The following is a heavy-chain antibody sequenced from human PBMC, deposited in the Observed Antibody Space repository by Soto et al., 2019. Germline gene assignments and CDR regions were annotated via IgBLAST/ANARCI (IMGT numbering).Heavy chain of an antibody. CDR1: GFTFSSYA. CDR3: AKDVSLYSSSWYYPDY. D-gene: IGHD6-13*01. V-gene: IGHV3-23*01. CDR2: ISGSGGST. J-gene: IGHJ4*02. Sequence: PGGSLRLSCAASGFTFSSYAMSWVRQAPGKGLEWVSAISGSGGSTYYADSVKGRFTISRDNSKNTLYLQMNSLRAEDTAVYYCAKDVSLYSSSWYYPDYWGQGTLVTVSS.